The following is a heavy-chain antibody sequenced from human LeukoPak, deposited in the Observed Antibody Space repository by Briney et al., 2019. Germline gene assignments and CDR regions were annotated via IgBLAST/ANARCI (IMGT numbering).Heavy chain of an antibody. V-gene: IGHV3-49*03. D-gene: IGHD3-10*01. Sequence: GGSLRLSCTASGFTFGDYAMSWFRQAPGKGLEWVGFIRSKAYGGTTEYAASVKGRFTISRDDSKSIAYLQMNSLKTEDTAVYYCTRDQLGEGYYGMDVWGQGTTVTVSS. CDR3: TRDQLGEGYYGMDV. J-gene: IGHJ6*02. CDR1: GFTFGDYA. CDR2: IRSKAYGGTT.